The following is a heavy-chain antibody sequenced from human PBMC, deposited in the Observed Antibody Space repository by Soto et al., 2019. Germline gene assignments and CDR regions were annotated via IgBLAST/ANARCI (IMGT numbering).Heavy chain of an antibody. CDR1: GFTFSSYA. V-gene: IGHV3-30-3*01. D-gene: IGHD6-19*01. CDR3: ARGAAGTSSGMDV. J-gene: IGHJ6*02. Sequence: QVQLVESGGGVVQPGRSLRLSCAASGFTFSSYAMHWVRQAPGKGLEWVAVISYDGSNKYYADSVKGRFTISRDNSKNTLYLQMNSLRAEDTAGYYCARGAAGTSSGMDVWGQGTTVTVSS. CDR2: ISYDGSNK.